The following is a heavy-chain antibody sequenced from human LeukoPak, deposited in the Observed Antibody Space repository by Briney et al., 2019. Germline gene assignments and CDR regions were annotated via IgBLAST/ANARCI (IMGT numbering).Heavy chain of an antibody. CDR1: GGSISSYY. J-gene: IGHJ6*03. Sequence: SETLSLTCTVSGGSISSYYWSWIRQPPGQGLEWFGYIYYSGSTNYNPSLKSRVTISVDTSKNQFSLKLSSVTAADTAVYYCARGYNWNFGGYYYYYMDVWGKGTTVTVSS. D-gene: IGHD1-7*01. CDR2: IYYSGST. V-gene: IGHV4-59*01. CDR3: ARGYNWNFGGYYYYYMDV.